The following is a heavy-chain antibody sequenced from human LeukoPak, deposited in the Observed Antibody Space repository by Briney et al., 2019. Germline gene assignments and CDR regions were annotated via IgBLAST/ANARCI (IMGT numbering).Heavy chain of an antibody. D-gene: IGHD3-10*01. J-gene: IGHJ2*01. V-gene: IGHV4-34*01. CDR3: ARGYYPPRWYFDL. CDR2: IIEKGNA. CDR1: GGSFSSYS. Sequence: PSETLSLTCALYGGSFSSYSWSWTWIRQTPEKGLEWIGEIIEKGNANYNPSLKSRVTIDLDTSKNQFSLKLTSMTAADTAMYYCARGYYPPRWYFDLWGRGTIVTVSS.